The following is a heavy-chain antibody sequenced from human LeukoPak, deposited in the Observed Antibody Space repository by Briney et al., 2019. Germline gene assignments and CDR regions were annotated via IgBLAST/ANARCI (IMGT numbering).Heavy chain of an antibody. Sequence: SETLSLTCTVSGGSISSYYWSWLRQPAGKGLEWIGRIYTSGSTNYNPSLKSRVTISVDKSKNQFSLKLSSVTAADTAVYYCARGRRMIPATYYYYMDVWGKGTTVTVSS. CDR3: ARGRRMIPATYYYYMDV. D-gene: IGHD6-25*01. CDR2: IYTSGST. V-gene: IGHV4-4*07. J-gene: IGHJ6*03. CDR1: GGSISSYY.